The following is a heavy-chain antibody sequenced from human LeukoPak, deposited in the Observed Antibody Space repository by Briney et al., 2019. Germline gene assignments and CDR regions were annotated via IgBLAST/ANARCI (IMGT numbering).Heavy chain of an antibody. Sequence: SETLSLTCTVSGGSISSYYWSWIRQPAGKGLDWIGRIYSSGNTNYNPSLKSRVTMSIDTSKNQLSLNLSSVTAADTAVYYCAREYSSGRYFDYWGQGTLVTVSS. J-gene: IGHJ4*02. V-gene: IGHV4-4*07. CDR2: IYSSGNT. CDR3: AREYSSGRYFDY. D-gene: IGHD6-19*01. CDR1: GGSISSYY.